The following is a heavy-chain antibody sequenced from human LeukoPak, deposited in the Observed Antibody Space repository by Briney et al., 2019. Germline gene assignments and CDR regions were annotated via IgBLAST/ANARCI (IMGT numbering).Heavy chain of an antibody. Sequence: PSETLSLTCAVYGGSFSCYYWSWIRQPPGKWLEWIGEINHSGSTNYNPSLKSRVTISVDTSKNQFSLKLSSVTAADTAVYYCAIRQLVRTGYFDYWGQGTLVTVSS. D-gene: IGHD6-6*01. CDR1: GGSFSCYY. J-gene: IGHJ4*02. CDR3: AIRQLVRTGYFDY. CDR2: INHSGST. V-gene: IGHV4-34*01.